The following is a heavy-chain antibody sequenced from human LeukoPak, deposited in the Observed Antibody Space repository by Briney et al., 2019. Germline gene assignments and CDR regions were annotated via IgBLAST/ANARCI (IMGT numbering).Heavy chain of an antibody. J-gene: IGHJ4*02. CDR1: GGSVSSDSHY. Sequence: SETLSLTCTVSGGSVSSDSHYWSWIRQPPGKGLEWIGYVYYSGRTNYNPSLKSRVTISVDTSKNQFSLKLSSVTAADTAVYYCARDLNGVVTVWGQGTLVTVSS. CDR2: VYYSGRT. D-gene: IGHD2-21*02. CDR3: ARDLNGVVTV. V-gene: IGHV4-61*01.